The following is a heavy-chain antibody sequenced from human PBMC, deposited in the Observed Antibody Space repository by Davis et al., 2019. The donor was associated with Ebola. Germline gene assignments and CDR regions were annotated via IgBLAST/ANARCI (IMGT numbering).Heavy chain of an antibody. J-gene: IGHJ4*02. CDR1: GFTFSKAW. V-gene: IGHV3-21*04. CDR2: ISSSSSYI. D-gene: IGHD2-2*01. Sequence: PGGSLRLSCAASGFTFSKAWMNWVRQAPGKGLEWVSSISSSSSYIYYADSVKGRFTISRDNSKNTLYLQMNSLRAEDTAVYYCAKVFCSSTSCYHFDYWGQGTLVTVSS. CDR3: AKVFCSSTSCYHFDY.